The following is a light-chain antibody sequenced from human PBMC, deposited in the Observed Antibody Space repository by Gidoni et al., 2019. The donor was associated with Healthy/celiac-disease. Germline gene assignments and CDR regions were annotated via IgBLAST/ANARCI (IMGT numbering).Light chain of an antibody. Sequence: DIQMTQSPSSLSASVGDRVTITCQASQDISNYLNWYQQKPGKAPKLLIYDASNLETGVPSRFSGSGSGTDFTFTISSLQPEDIATYYCQQYDNIPPTFGGXTKVEIK. CDR2: DAS. J-gene: IGKJ4*01. V-gene: IGKV1-33*01. CDR1: QDISNY. CDR3: QQYDNIPPT.